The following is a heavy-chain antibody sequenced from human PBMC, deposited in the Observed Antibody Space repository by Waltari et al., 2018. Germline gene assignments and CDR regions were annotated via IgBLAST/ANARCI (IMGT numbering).Heavy chain of an antibody. CDR1: GFTFDTYA. CDR3: TNLDDFLDV. CDR2: ISWKSQSI. Sequence: EAQLVESGGGLIQPGRSLRLSCAASGFTFDTYAVHWVREVPGKGLEWVESISWKSQSIGYADSVKGRFTISRDNAKKSLYLQMNSVRVEDTALYYCTNLDDFLDVWGQGTTVTVSS. V-gene: IGHV3-9*01. D-gene: IGHD1-1*01. J-gene: IGHJ6*02.